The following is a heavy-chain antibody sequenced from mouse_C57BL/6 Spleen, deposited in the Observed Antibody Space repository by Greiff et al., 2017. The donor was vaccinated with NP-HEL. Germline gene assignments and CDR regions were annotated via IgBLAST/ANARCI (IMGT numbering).Heavy chain of an antibody. Sequence: QVQLQQPGAELVRPGTSVKLSCKASGYTFTSYWMHWVKQRPGQGLEWIGVIDPSDSYTNYNQKFKGKATLTVDTSSSTAYMQLSSLTSEDSAVYYCARRHYYGSSYDYAMDYWGQGTSVTVSS. J-gene: IGHJ4*01. V-gene: IGHV1-59*01. CDR1: GYTFTSYW. CDR3: ARRHYYGSSYDYAMDY. CDR2: IDPSDSYT. D-gene: IGHD1-1*01.